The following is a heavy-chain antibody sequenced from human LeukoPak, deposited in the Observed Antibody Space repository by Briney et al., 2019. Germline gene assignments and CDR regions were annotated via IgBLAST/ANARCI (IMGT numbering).Heavy chain of an antibody. CDR2: ISYDGSNK. D-gene: IGHD5-18*01. J-gene: IGHJ3*02. Sequence: GRSLRLSCAASGFTFSSYGTHWVRQAPGKGLEWVAVISYDGSNKYYADSVKGRFTISRDNSKNTLYLQMNSLRAEDTAVYYCAKDLAGYSYGRSPIWGQGTMVTVSS. CDR3: AKDLAGYSYGRSPI. V-gene: IGHV3-30*18. CDR1: GFTFSSYG.